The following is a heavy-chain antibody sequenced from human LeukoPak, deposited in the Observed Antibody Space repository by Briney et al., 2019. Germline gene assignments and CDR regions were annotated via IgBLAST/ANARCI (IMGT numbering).Heavy chain of an antibody. Sequence: PGGSLRLSCAASGFTFSSYGMHWVRQAPGKGLEWVSSISSSSSYIYYADSVKGRFTISRDNAKNSLYLQMNSLRAEDTAVYYCARDHEEYSYGGTDFDYWGQGTLVTVSS. V-gene: IGHV3-21*01. CDR2: ISSSSSYI. CDR1: GFTFSSYG. J-gene: IGHJ4*02. CDR3: ARDHEEYSYGGTDFDY. D-gene: IGHD5-18*01.